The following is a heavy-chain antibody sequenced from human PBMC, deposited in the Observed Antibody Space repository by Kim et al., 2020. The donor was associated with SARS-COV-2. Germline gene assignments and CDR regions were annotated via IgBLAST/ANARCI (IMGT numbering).Heavy chain of an antibody. CDR2: ISGSGGST. V-gene: IGHV3-23*01. CDR1: GFTFSSYA. Sequence: LSLTCAASGFTFSSYAMSWVRQAPGKGLEWVSAISGSGGSTYYADSVKGRFTISRDNSKNTLYLQMNSLRAEDTAVYYCAKALSDDSSGYYYYYYGMDVWGQGTTVTVSS. CDR3: AKALSDDSSGYYYYYYGMDV. D-gene: IGHD3-22*01. J-gene: IGHJ6*02.